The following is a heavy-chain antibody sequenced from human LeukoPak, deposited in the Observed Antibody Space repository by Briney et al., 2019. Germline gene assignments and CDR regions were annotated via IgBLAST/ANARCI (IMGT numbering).Heavy chain of an antibody. Sequence: SETLSLTCAVYGGSFNDNYWTWIRQPPGKGLEWIGEINHSGSTNYNPSLKTRVTISVDTSKNHFSLRLTSVTAADTAVYYCARIYCGGDCRGYYYHYYMDVWGKGTTVTISS. D-gene: IGHD2-21*02. V-gene: IGHV4-34*01. J-gene: IGHJ6*03. CDR1: GGSFNDNY. CDR3: ARIYCGGDCRGYYYHYYMDV. CDR2: INHSGST.